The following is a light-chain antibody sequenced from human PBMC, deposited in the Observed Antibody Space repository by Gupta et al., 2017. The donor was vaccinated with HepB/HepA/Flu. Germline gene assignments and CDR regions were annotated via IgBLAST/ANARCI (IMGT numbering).Light chain of an antibody. CDR3: RQALQTPIT. CDR2: LGS. V-gene: IGKV2-28*01. J-gene: IGKJ5*01. CDR1: QSLLHSNTYNY. Sequence: EIVLTQSPLSLHVTPGEPASISCRSSQSLLHSNTYNYLDWYLQKQGQSPHLLIYLGSDRASGIPDRFSGSGSGTDFTLRISRVEAEDVGVYYCRQALQTPITFGQGTRLEIK.